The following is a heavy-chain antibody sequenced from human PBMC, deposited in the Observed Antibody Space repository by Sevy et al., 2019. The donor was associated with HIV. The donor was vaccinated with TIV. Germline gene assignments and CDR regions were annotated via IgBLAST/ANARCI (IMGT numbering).Heavy chain of an antibody. CDR2: ISYDGSNK. J-gene: IGHJ4*02. CDR3: AKEFGAYIVATISHYFDY. CDR1: GFTFSSYG. V-gene: IGHV3-30*18. Sequence: GGSLRLSCAASGFTFSSYGMHWVRQAPGKGLEWVAVISYDGSNKYYADSVKGRFTISSDNSKNTLYLQMNSLRAEDTAVYYCAKEFGAYIVATISHYFDYWGQGTLVTVSS. D-gene: IGHD5-12*01.